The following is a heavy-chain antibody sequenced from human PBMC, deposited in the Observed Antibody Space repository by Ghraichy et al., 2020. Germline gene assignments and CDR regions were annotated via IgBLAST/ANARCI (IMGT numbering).Heavy chain of an antibody. CDR2: ISYDGSNK. CDR3: AKDLVSDSSTYLWD. D-gene: IGHD3-16*01. V-gene: IGHV3-30*18. J-gene: IGHJ4*02. CDR1: GFTFSSYD. Sequence: GESLNISCAASGFTFSSYDMHWVRQAPGKGLEWVAVISYDGSNKYYADSVKGQFTISRDNSKNTLYLQMNSLRAEDTAVYYCAKDLVSDSSTYLWDWGQGTLVTVSS.